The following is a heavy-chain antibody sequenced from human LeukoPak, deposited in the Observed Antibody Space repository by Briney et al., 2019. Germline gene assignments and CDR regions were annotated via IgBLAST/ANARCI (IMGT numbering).Heavy chain of an antibody. Sequence: ASVKVSCKASGYTFTSYGISWVRQAPGQGLEWMGWISAYNGDTNYAQKLQGRVTMTTDTSTSTAYMELRSLRSDDTAVYYCARDPSVVPAASLNWFDPWGQGTLVTVSS. CDR3: ARDPSVVPAASLNWFDP. D-gene: IGHD2-2*01. CDR1: GYTFTSYG. J-gene: IGHJ5*02. CDR2: ISAYNGDT. V-gene: IGHV1-18*01.